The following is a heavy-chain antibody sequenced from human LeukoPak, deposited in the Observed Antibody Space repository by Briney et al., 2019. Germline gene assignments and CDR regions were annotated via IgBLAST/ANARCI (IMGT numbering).Heavy chain of an antibody. D-gene: IGHD5-18*01. Sequence: PGGSLRLSCAASGFTFSSYVMHWVRQAPGKGLERVAFIRYDGSNKYYTDSVKGRFTISRDNSKNTLYLQMNSLRAEDTAVYYCAKGRSLDTAMVNWGLGTLVTVSS. CDR2: IRYDGSNK. CDR1: GFTFSSYV. J-gene: IGHJ4*02. CDR3: AKGRSLDTAMVN. V-gene: IGHV3-30*02.